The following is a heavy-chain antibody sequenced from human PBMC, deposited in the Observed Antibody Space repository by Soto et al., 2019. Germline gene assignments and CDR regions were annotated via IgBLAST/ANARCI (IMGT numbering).Heavy chain of an antibody. D-gene: IGHD6-13*01. Sequence: SVKVSCKASGGTFSSYAISWVRQAPGQGLEWMGGIIPIFGTANYAQQFQGRVTITADKSTSTAHMELSSLRSEDTAVYYWADEAYSSSWYVIRYFDYWGQGTLVTVSS. CDR2: IIPIFGTA. V-gene: IGHV1-69*06. J-gene: IGHJ4*02. CDR3: ADEAYSSSWYVIRYFDY. CDR1: GGTFSSYA.